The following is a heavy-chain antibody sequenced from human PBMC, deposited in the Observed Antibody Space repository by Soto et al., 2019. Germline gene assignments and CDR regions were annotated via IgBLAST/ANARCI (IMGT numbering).Heavy chain of an antibody. CDR3: ARDSSGWYGFDY. J-gene: IGHJ4*02. D-gene: IGHD6-19*01. CDR1: GFSLTTSGVG. CDR2: IYWDEDK. V-gene: IGHV2-5*02. Sequence: QITLRESGPTLVKPTQTLTLTCTFSGFSLTTSGVGVGWIRQPPGKALEWLALIYWDEDKRYSPSLKGRVTITKDTSKNQVALIMTNMDPADTATYYCARDSSGWYGFDYWGQGILVTVSS.